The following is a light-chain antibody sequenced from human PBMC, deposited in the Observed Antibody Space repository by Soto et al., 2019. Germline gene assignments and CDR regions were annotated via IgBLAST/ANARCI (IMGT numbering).Light chain of an antibody. Sequence: DIVMTQTLLSLSVTPVQLASISCKSSQTLLHSDGKTYLYWFLQKPGQPPHLLIYEVSNRFSGVPDRFSGSGSETDFTLKISRVEAEDDGVYYCMQTKQLPLCFGGGINVEIK. CDR2: EVS. CDR1: QTLLHSDGKTY. V-gene: IGKV2D-29*01. CDR3: MQTKQLPLC. J-gene: IGKJ4*01.